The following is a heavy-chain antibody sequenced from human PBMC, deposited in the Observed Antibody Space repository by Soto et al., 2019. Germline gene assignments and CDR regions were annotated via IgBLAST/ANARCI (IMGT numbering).Heavy chain of an antibody. V-gene: IGHV1-69*04. D-gene: IGHD3-9*01. CDR2: IIPILVIA. CDR3: ARDTTEWLRYLDWLIRTYYDACDI. Sequence: SVKVSSKDSGGTFSSYTLSWVRQAPGKGLEWMGRIIPILVIANYAQKFQGRVTITADKSTSTAYMELSSLRSEDTAVYYCARDTTEWLRYLDWLIRTYYDACDIWGQGTMVTV. J-gene: IGHJ3*02. CDR1: GGTFSSYT.